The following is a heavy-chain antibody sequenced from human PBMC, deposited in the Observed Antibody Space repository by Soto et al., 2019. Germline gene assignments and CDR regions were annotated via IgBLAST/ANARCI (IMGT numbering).Heavy chain of an antibody. CDR3: AGPDSSGSYWYFDL. CDR2: IYYSGST. D-gene: IGHD3-22*01. CDR1: GGSISSSSYY. J-gene: IGHJ2*01. V-gene: IGHV4-39*01. Sequence: ASETLSLTCTVSGGSISSSSYYWGWIRQPPGKGLEWIGSIYYSGSTYYNPSLKSRVTISVDTYKNQFALKLSSVTAADTAVYYCAGPDSSGSYWYFDLWGRGTLVTVSS.